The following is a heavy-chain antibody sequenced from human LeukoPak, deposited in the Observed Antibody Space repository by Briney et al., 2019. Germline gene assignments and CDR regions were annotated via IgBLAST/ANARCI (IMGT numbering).Heavy chain of an antibody. CDR3: ARDSWRGSNGRWLSY. Sequence: SVKVSCKASGGTFSSYAISWVRQAPGQGLGWMGRIIPILGIANYAQKFQGRVTITADKSTSTAYMELSSLRSEDTAVYYCARDSWRGSNGRWLSYWGQGTLVTVSS. J-gene: IGHJ4*02. D-gene: IGHD3-22*01. CDR2: IIPILGIA. V-gene: IGHV1-69*04. CDR1: GGTFSSYA.